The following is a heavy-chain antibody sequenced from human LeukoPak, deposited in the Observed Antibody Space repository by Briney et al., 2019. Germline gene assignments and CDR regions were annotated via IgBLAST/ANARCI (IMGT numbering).Heavy chain of an antibody. V-gene: IGHV4-4*07. CDR1: GASISSYY. D-gene: IGHD1-7*01. Sequence: NPSETLSLTCTVSGASISSYYWSWIRQPAGKALEWIGRIYVTGSTTYSPSLESRVTMSLDTSKNHFSLKLRSVTAADTAVYYCARDSGTTGEVKFDPWGQGTLVTVSS. CDR2: IYVTGST. J-gene: IGHJ5*02. CDR3: ARDSGTTGEVKFDP.